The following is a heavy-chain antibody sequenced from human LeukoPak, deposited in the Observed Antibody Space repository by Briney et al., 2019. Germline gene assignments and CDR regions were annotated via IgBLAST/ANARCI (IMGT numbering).Heavy chain of an antibody. Sequence: GGSLRLSCAASGFSFSNHGMHWVRQAPGKGLEWVSRINSDGSSTSYADSVKGRFTISRDNAKNTLYLQMNSLRAEGTAVYYCARLGTVTTGVYYFDYWGQGTLVTVSS. CDR1: GFSFSNHG. D-gene: IGHD4-17*01. CDR3: ARLGTVTTGVYYFDY. V-gene: IGHV3-74*01. J-gene: IGHJ4*02. CDR2: INSDGSST.